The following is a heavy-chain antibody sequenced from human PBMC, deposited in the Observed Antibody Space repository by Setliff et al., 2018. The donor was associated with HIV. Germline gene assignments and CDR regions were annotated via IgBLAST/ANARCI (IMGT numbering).Heavy chain of an antibody. J-gene: IGHJ4*02. CDR2: ISPSGGGT. V-gene: IGHV1-46*01. Sequence: ASVKVSCKASGYTFTTYSIYWVRQAPGQGLEWMGIISPSGGGTRDAQKLQGRISMTRGTSTSTVYMELSSLRSEDTAVYYCARGGLLFGMMNYFDSWGQGTLVTVSS. CDR3: ARGGLLFGMMNYFDS. CDR1: GYTFTTYS. D-gene: IGHD2-21*02.